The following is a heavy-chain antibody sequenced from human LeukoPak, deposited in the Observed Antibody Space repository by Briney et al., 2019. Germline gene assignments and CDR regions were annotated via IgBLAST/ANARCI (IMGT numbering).Heavy chain of an antibody. CDR2: ISGSGGST. CDR1: GFTFSSYA. Sequence: GGSLRLSCAASGFTFSSYAMSWVRQAPGKGLEWVSIISGSGGSTYYADSVKGRFTISRDNSKNTLYLQMNSLRAADTAVYYCAKRGGYCTGGSCYSYYFDYWGQGTLVTVSS. J-gene: IGHJ4*02. D-gene: IGHD2-15*01. CDR3: AKRGGYCTGGSCYSYYFDY. V-gene: IGHV3-23*01.